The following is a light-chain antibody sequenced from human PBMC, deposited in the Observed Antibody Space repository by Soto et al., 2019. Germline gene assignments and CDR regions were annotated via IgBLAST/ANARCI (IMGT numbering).Light chain of an antibody. CDR1: QSVASN. J-gene: IGKJ2*01. Sequence: EIVMTQSPATLSVSPGERATLSCRASQSVASNVAWYQQKPGQAPRLLIHGASISATGIPARFSGSGSGTDFTLTISSLQSEDFAVYYCQQYHDWPPYTFGQGTKLEIK. CDR2: GAS. V-gene: IGKV3-15*01. CDR3: QQYHDWPPYT.